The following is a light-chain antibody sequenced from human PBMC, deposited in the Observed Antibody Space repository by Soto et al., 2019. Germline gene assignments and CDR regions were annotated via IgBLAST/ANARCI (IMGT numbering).Light chain of an antibody. Sequence: DIPMTQSPSSVSASVGDRVTITCRASQDMSSWLAWYQQKPGKAPRLLIYTESSLQSGVPSRFSGRVSGADFTLTISSRRPEDFATFYCQQANSFPWPFGQGTKVEIK. J-gene: IGKJ1*01. CDR1: QDMSSW. V-gene: IGKV1-12*02. CDR2: TES. CDR3: QQANSFPWP.